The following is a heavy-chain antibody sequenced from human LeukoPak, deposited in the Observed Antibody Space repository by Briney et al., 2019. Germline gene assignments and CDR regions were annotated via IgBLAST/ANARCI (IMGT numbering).Heavy chain of an antibody. Sequence: PSETLSLTCTVSGGSISSYYWSWIRQPPGKGLEWIGYIYYSGSTNYNPSLKNRVTISVDTSKNQFSLKLSSVTAADTAVYYCARTSLRSFYGMDVWGQGTTVTVSS. J-gene: IGHJ6*02. D-gene: IGHD2-15*01. CDR1: GGSISSYY. CDR2: IYYSGST. V-gene: IGHV4-59*08. CDR3: ARTSLRSFYGMDV.